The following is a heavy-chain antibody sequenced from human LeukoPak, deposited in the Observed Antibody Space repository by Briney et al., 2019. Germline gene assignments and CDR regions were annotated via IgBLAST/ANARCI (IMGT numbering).Heavy chain of an antibody. Sequence: PSETLSLTCAVYGGSFGGYYWGWIRQPPGKGLEWIGSIYYSGSTYYNPSLKSRVTISVDTSKNQFSLKLSSVTAADTAVYYCARETSQKGAHYMDVWGKGTTVTISS. J-gene: IGHJ6*03. D-gene: IGHD3-16*01. CDR1: GGSFGGYY. CDR3: ARETSQKGAHYMDV. CDR2: IYYSGST. V-gene: IGHV4-34*01.